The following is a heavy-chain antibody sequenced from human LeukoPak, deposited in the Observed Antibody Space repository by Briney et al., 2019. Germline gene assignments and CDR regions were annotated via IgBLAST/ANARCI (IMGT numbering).Heavy chain of an antibody. D-gene: IGHD2-2*01. Sequence: PSETLSLTCAVYGGSFSGYYWSWIRQPPGKGLEWIGEINHSGSTNYNPSLKSRVTISVDTSKNQFSLKLSSVTAADTAVYYCARGSADIVVVPDAMNFDYWGQGTLVTVSS. V-gene: IGHV4-34*01. CDR3: ARGSADIVVVPDAMNFDY. CDR2: INHSGST. CDR1: GGSFSGYY. J-gene: IGHJ4*02.